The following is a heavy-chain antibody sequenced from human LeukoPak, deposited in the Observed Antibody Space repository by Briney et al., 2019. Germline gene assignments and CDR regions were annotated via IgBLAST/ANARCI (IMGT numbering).Heavy chain of an antibody. CDR2: ISYTGST. J-gene: IGHJ4*02. Sequence: PSETMSLTCTVSGASISSYYWSWIRQTPGKGLEWIGYISYTGSTDYNPSFKSRVTVSADSSKNDFSLELTSVTAADTAVYYCAKYGVGSTYFDYWGQGILVTVSS. CDR1: GASISSYY. V-gene: IGHV4-59*01. CDR3: AKYGVGSTYFDY. D-gene: IGHD2-8*01.